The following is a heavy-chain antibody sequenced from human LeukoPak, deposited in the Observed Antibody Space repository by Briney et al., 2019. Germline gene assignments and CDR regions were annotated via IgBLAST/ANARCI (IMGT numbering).Heavy chain of an antibody. Sequence: GGSLRLSCTVSGFTFSSYAMSWVRQAPGKGLEWVSAISGSGANTYYADSVKGRFTISRDNSKNTLYLQMNSLRAEDTAVYYCAIPPTTVTVGYWGQGTLVTVSS. D-gene: IGHD4-17*01. CDR1: GFTFSSYA. J-gene: IGHJ4*02. CDR3: AIPPTTVTVGY. V-gene: IGHV3-23*01. CDR2: ISGSGANT.